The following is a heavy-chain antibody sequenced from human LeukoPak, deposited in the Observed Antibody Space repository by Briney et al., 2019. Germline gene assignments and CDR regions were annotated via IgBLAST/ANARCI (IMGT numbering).Heavy chain of an antibody. D-gene: IGHD2-15*01. J-gene: IGHJ2*01. Sequence: SETLSLTCAVYGGSFSGYYWSWIRQPPGKGLEWIGEINHSGSTNYNPSLKSRVIISVDTSKNQFSLKLSSVTAADTAVYYCARGRIRYCSGGSCYAGVHWYFDLWGRGTLVTVSS. CDR2: INHSGST. CDR3: ARGRIRYCSGGSCYAGVHWYFDL. V-gene: IGHV4-34*01. CDR1: GGSFSGYY.